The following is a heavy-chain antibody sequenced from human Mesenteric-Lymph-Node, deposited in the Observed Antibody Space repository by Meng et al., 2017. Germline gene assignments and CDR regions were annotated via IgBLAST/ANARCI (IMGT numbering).Heavy chain of an antibody. CDR1: GGSISSSDYY. Sequence: QVHVLQWGHGLVKPSEPLSLTCTVSGGSISSSDYYWGGIRQPTGRGREFIGVISYTGVTYYRPSLKSRASVSVDTSKNQFSLELRSMTAADTAVYYCARRRSDRNWFDPWGQGTLVTVSS. CDR3: ARRRSDRNWFDP. J-gene: IGHJ5*02. CDR2: ISYTGVT. V-gene: IGHV4-39*01. D-gene: IGHD3-3*01.